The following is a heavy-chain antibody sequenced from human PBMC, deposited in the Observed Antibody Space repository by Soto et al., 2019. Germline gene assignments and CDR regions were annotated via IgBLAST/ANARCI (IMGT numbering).Heavy chain of an antibody. V-gene: IGHV4-59*08. CDR3: ARHKDETAYCGGDCSPSWFDP. CDR2: IYYSGST. J-gene: IGHJ5*02. D-gene: IGHD2-21*02. Sequence: PSETLSLTCTVSGGSMSNYYWSWIRQPPGKGLEWIGYIYYSGSTNYNPSLKSRVTISLDTSKNQFSLKLTSVTAADTAVYYCARHKDETAYCGGDCSPSWFDPWGQGTLVTVSS. CDR1: GGSMSNYY.